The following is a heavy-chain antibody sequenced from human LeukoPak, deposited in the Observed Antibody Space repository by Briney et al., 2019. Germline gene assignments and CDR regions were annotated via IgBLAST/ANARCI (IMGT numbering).Heavy chain of an antibody. J-gene: IGHJ4*02. CDR1: GFIFDDYG. V-gene: IGHV3-9*01. Sequence: GGSLRLSCAASGFIFDDYGMTWVRQAPGRGLEWVSGISWNSGSIGYADSVRGRFTISRDNAKNSLYLQMNSLRAEDTALYYCAKTNYYDSSGYLDYWGQGTLVTVSS. D-gene: IGHD3-22*01. CDR2: ISWNSGSI. CDR3: AKTNYYDSSGYLDY.